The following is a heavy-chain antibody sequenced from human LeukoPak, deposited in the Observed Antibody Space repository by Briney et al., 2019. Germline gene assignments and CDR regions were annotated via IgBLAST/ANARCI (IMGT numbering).Heavy chain of an antibody. J-gene: IGHJ6*02. D-gene: IGHD3-16*01. CDR2: ISSSSSYI. CDR1: GFTFSSYS. Sequence: PGGSLRLSCAASGFTFSSYSMNWVRQAPGKGLEWVSSISSSSSYIYYADSGKGGFTISRDNAKNSLYLQINSLRAEDTAVYYCARGGEPIWDYYGRHVWGQGTTVTVSS. V-gene: IGHV3-21*01. CDR3: ARGGEPIWDYYGRHV.